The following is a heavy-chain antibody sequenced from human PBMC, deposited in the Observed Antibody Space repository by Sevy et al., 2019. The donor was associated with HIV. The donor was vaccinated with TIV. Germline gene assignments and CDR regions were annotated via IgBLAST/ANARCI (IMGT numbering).Heavy chain of an antibody. V-gene: IGHV3-23*01. J-gene: IGHJ6*03. Sequence: GGSLRLSCAASGFMFSSYAMSWVRQAPGKGLEWVSSVSGSGASTYYADSVKGRFTISRDNSKNTLYLQMSSLRVEDTAVYYRAKNPAVGSYYYMDVWGKGTTVTVSS. CDR3: AKNPAVGSYYYMDV. CDR1: GFMFSSYA. D-gene: IGHD1-26*01. CDR2: VSGSGAST.